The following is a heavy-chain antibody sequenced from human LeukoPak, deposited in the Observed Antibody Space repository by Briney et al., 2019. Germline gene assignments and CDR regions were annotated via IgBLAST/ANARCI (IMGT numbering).Heavy chain of an antibody. D-gene: IGHD6-19*01. V-gene: IGHV7-4-1*02. CDR2: INTNTGNP. CDR1: GYTFTSYA. CDR3: ARDRAVAEPTILYYYYGMDV. J-gene: IGHJ6*02. Sequence: ASVKVSCKASGYTFTSYAMNWVRQAPGQGLEWMGWINTNTGNPTYAQGFTGRFVFSLDTSVSTAYLQISSLKAEDTAVYYCARDRAVAEPTILYYYYGMDVWGQGTTVTLSS.